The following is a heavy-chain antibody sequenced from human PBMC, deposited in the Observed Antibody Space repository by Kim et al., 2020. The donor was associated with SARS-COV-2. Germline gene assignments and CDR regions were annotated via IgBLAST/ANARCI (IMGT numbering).Heavy chain of an antibody. CDR3: AKDRPEWLLPDY. D-gene: IGHD3-3*01. CDR2: ISYDGSNK. V-gene: IGHV3-30*18. CDR1: GFTFSSYG. Sequence: GGSLRLSCAASGFTFSSYGMHWVRQAPGKGLEWVAVISYDGSNKYYADSVKGRFTISRDNSKNTLYLQMNSLRAEDTAVYYCAKDRPEWLLPDYWGQGTLVTVSS. J-gene: IGHJ4*02.